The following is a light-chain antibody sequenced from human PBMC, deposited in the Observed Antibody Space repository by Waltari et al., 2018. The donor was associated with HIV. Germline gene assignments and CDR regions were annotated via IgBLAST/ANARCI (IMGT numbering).Light chain of an antibody. V-gene: IGKV1-5*03. Sequence: TKMPRSPSTLSPSVGDRVTITSRASRSISRWLAWYQQKPGKAPILLIYQASDLQNGVPSRFSGSGSGTDFALTISSLQPDDFATYYCQQYNSLWTFGQGTKVEVK. J-gene: IGKJ1*01. CDR3: QQYNSLWT. CDR2: QAS. CDR1: RSISRW.